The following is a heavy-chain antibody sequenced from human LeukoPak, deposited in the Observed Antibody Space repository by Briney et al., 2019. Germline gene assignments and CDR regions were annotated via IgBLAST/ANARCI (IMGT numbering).Heavy chain of an antibody. CDR2: IRAYNGNT. CDR3: ARWEVRGVIDY. CDR1: GYTFTSYG. J-gene: IGHJ4*02. V-gene: IGHV1-18*01. D-gene: IGHD3-10*01. Sequence: VASVKVSCKASGYTFTSYGSSWVRQAPGQGRERMGWIRAYNGNTNYAQKLQGRVTMTTDTSTSTAYMELRSLRSDDTAVYYCARWEVRGVIDYWGQGTLVTVSS.